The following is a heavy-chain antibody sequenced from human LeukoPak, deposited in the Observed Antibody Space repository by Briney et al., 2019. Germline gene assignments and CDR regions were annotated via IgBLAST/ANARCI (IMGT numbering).Heavy chain of an antibody. CDR2: INAGNGNT. V-gene: IGHV1-3*01. Sequence: ASVKVSCKASGYTFTSYDINWVRQAPGQRLEWMGWINAGNGNTKYSQKFQGRVTITRDTSASTAYMELSSLRSEDTAVYYCATKDPNLEAFDIWGQGTMVTVSS. CDR1: GYTFTSYD. J-gene: IGHJ3*02. CDR3: ATKDPNLEAFDI.